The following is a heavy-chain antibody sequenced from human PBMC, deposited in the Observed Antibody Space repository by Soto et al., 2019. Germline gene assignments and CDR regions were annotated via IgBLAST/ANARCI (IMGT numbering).Heavy chain of an antibody. D-gene: IGHD4-17*01. J-gene: IGHJ4*02. CDR1: GFTFSSYA. CDR3: TTSVGDPSHYGDYDDY. Sequence: SLRLSCAASGFTFSSYAMSWVRQAPGKGLEWVSAISGSGGSTYYADSVKGRFTISRDNSKNTLYLQMNSLKTEDTAVYYCTTSVGDPSHYGDYDDYWGQGTLVTAPQ. CDR2: ISGSGGST. V-gene: IGHV3-23*01.